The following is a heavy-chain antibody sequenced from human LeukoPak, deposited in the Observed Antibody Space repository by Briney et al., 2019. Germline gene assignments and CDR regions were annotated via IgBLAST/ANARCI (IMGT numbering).Heavy chain of an antibody. CDR2: ISYDGSNK. Sequence: GGSLRLSCAASGFTFSSYGMHWVRQVPGKGLEWVAVISYDGSNKYYADSVKGRFTISRDNSKNTLYLQMNSLRAEDTAVYYCAKAPMVGGEYDYWGQGTLVTVSS. CDR1: GFTFSSYG. J-gene: IGHJ4*02. V-gene: IGHV3-30*18. CDR3: AKAPMVGGEYDY. D-gene: IGHD2-15*01.